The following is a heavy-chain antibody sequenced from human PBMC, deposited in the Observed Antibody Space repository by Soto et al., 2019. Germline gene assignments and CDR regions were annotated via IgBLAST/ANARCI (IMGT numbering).Heavy chain of an antibody. D-gene: IGHD5-12*01. Sequence: SETLSLTCTVSGGSISSSSYYWGWIRQPPGKGLEWIGSIYYSGSTYYNPSLKSRVTISVDTSKNQFSLKLSSVTAADTAVYYCARVVAAAYYYYYGMDVWGQGATVT. V-gene: IGHV4-39*01. CDR2: IYYSGST. CDR3: ARVVAAAYYYYYGMDV. J-gene: IGHJ6*02. CDR1: GGSISSSSYY.